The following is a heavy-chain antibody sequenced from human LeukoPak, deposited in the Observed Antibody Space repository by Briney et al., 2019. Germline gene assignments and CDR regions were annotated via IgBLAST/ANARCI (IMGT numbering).Heavy chain of an antibody. CDR1: GYTFTSYA. V-gene: IGHV1-18*01. Sequence: ASVKVSCTASGYTFTSYAINWVRQAPGQGLEWMGWIGAYHGSTKYAQNVQDRVTMTVDTSTATAYMELRGLRSDDTAVYYCASVAAAGHYYYNSMDVWGQGTTVTVSS. J-gene: IGHJ6*02. CDR2: IGAYHGST. CDR3: ASVAAAGHYYYNSMDV. D-gene: IGHD6-13*01.